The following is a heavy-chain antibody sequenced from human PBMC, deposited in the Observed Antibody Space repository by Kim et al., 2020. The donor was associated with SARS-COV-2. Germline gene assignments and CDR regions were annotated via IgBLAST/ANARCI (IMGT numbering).Heavy chain of an antibody. CDR3: ARLLYSSGSQAQH. D-gene: IGHD6-19*01. J-gene: IGHJ1*01. Sequence: YADSVQGRFTISRDNSKNTLYLQMNSLRAEDTAVYYCARLLYSSGSQAQHWGQGTLVTVSS. V-gene: IGHV3-33*01.